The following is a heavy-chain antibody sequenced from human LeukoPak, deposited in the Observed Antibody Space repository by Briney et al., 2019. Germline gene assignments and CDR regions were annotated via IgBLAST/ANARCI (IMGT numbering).Heavy chain of an antibody. J-gene: IGHJ6*03. CDR2: IYTSGST. V-gene: IGHV4-61*02. D-gene: IGHD3-10*01. Sequence: KPSQTLSLTCTVSGASISSGEYYWSWIRQPAGKGLEWIGRIYTSGSTNYNPSLKSRVTISVDTSKNQFSLKLSSVTAADTAVYYCARGEGVYYYAYYYYYMDVWGEGTTVTISS. CDR1: GASISSGEYY. CDR3: ARGEGVYYYAYYYYYMDV.